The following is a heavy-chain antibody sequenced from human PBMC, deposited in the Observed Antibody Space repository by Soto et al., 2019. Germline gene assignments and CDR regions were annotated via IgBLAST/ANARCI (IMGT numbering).Heavy chain of an antibody. CDR1: GYTFTGYY. CDR3: ARGRAAGGPVVVPASISVTGITMGESFHDY. Sequence: ASVKVSCKASGYTFTGYYMHWVRQAPGQGLEWMGWINPNSGGANYAQKFQGWVTMTRDTSISTAYMELSRLRSDDTAVHYCARGRAAGGPVVVPASISVTGITMGESFHDYWGQGTLVTVSS. J-gene: IGHJ4*02. CDR2: INPNSGGA. V-gene: IGHV1-2*04. D-gene: IGHD2-2*01.